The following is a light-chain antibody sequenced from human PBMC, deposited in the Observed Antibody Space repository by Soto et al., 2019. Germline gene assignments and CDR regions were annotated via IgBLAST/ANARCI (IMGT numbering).Light chain of an antibody. V-gene: IGLV1-51*01. CDR2: DDN. J-gene: IGLJ3*02. Sequence: QSVLTQPPSVSAAPGQKVTISCSGSCSNIGNNYLSWYHQLPGTVPKLLIYDDNKRPSGIPDRLSASKSDTSATLDITGLQTGDEAYYYCGTCDVSRSAGVFGGGTKLTVL. CDR1: CSNIGNNY. CDR3: GTCDVSRSAGV.